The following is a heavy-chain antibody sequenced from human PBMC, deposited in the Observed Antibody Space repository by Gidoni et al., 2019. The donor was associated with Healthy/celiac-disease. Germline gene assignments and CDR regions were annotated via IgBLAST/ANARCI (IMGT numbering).Heavy chain of an antibody. J-gene: IGHJ4*02. CDR2: NGNP. D-gene: IGHD3-3*01. CDR3: ARLRITIFGVVIIGALGDY. V-gene: IGHV1-18*01. Sequence: NGNPNYAQKLQGRVTMTTDTSTSTAYMELRSLRSDDTAVYYCARLRITIFGVVIIGALGDYWGQGTLVTVSS.